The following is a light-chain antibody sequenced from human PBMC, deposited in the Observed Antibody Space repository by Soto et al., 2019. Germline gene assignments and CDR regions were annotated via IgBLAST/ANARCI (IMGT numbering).Light chain of an antibody. Sequence: DLQMTQSPSALSASVGYRVTITCRASQSISSWLAWYQQKPGKAPKLLIYKASSLESGVPSRFSGSGSGTDFTLTISSLEPEDFAVYYCQQRSNWHSGITFGQGTRLEI. V-gene: IGKV1-5*03. CDR1: QSISSW. CDR2: KAS. CDR3: QQRSNWHSGIT. J-gene: IGKJ5*01.